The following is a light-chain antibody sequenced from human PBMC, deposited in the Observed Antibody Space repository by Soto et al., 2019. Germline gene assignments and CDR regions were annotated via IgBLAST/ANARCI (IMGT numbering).Light chain of an antibody. Sequence: MNQSPSTLSGSVGDRVTITCRASQTISSWLAWYQQKPGQAPSLLIYGAFTRATGIPARFSGTGSGTEFTLTISSLQSEDFALYYCQQYNDWPLTFGQGTKVDIK. V-gene: IGKV3-15*01. CDR3: QQYNDWPLT. CDR1: QTISSW. CDR2: GAF. J-gene: IGKJ1*01.